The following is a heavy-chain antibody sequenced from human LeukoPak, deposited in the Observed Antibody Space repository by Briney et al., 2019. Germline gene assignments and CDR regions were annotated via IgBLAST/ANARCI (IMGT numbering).Heavy chain of an antibody. CDR2: IDGSSSTI. CDR1: GFTFSRHS. J-gene: IGHJ4*02. D-gene: IGHD3-22*01. CDR3: ARDEYYDSSGYTS. Sequence: PGGSLRLSCAASGFTFSRHSMTWVRQAPGKGLEWLSYIDGSSSTIYYADSVKGRFTISRDNGKNSLYLQMNSLRAEDTAVYYCARDEYYDSSGYTSWGQGTLVTVSS. V-gene: IGHV3-48*01.